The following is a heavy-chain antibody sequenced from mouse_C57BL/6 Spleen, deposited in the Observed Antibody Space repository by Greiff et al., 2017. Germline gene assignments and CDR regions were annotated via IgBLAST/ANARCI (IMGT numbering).Heavy chain of an antibody. Sequence: EVQLKQSGPELVKPGASVKISCKASGYSFTGYYMHWVKQSHGNILDWIGYIYPYNGVSSYNQKFKGKATLTVDKSSSTAYMELRSLTSEDSAVXYCARAGYYGSSPTEYFDVWGTGTTVTVSS. CDR2: IYPYNGVS. V-gene: IGHV1-31*01. D-gene: IGHD1-1*01. J-gene: IGHJ1*03. CDR1: GYSFTGYY. CDR3: ARAGYYGSSPTEYFDV.